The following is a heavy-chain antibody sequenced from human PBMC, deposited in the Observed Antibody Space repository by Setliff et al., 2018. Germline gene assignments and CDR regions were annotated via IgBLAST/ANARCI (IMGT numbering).Heavy chain of an antibody. V-gene: IGHV4-61*09. CDR2: IYTSGST. CDR1: GGSISSGSYY. J-gene: IGHJ4*02. Sequence: SETLSLTCTVSGGSISSGSYYWSWTRQPAGKGLEWIGHIYTSGSTNYNPSLKSRVTISVDTSKNQFSLKLSSVTAADTAVYYCATNPYQLLNFDYWGQGTLVTVSS. D-gene: IGHD2-2*01. CDR3: ATNPYQLLNFDY.